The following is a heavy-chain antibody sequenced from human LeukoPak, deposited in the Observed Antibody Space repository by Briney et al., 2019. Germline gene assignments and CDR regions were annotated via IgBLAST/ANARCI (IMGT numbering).Heavy chain of an antibody. D-gene: IGHD1-26*01. CDR3: ARENSGSLDY. V-gene: IGHV3-21*01. Sequence: GGSLRLSCAASGFTFSSYSMNWVRQAPGKGLEWVSSISSSSSAIYYADSVKGRFTITRDNAKNSLYLQMNSLRAEDTAVYYCARENSGSLDYWGQGTLVTVSS. CDR2: ISSSSSAI. CDR1: GFTFSSYS. J-gene: IGHJ4*02.